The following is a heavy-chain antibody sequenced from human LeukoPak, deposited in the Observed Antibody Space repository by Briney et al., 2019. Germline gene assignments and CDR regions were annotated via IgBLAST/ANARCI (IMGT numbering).Heavy chain of an antibody. D-gene: IGHD1-26*01. CDR3: ARGEGVGPDRSFYY. V-gene: IGHV1-8*01. CDR2: MNPNSGNT. J-gene: IGHJ4*02. CDR1: GYTFTSYD. Sequence: ASVKVSCKASGYTFTSYDINWVRQATGQGLEWMGWMNPNSGNTGYAQKFQGRVTMTRNTSISTAYMELSSLRSEDTAVYYYARGEGVGPDRSFYYWGQGTLVTVSS.